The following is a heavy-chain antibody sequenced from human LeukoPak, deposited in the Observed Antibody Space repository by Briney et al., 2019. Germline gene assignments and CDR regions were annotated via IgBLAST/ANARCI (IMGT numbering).Heavy chain of an antibody. CDR1: GASISSANYY. J-gene: IGHJ5*02. Sequence: TSETLSLTCTVSGASISSANYYWGWIRQPPGKGLEWIGRIYYTGSTFDNPSLRSRVTISADASKNQFFLKLSSVTAADTAVYYCARQFSSSAQWFDPWGQGTLVTVSS. D-gene: IGHD6-6*01. V-gene: IGHV4-39*01. CDR3: ARQFSSSAQWFDP. CDR2: IYYTGST.